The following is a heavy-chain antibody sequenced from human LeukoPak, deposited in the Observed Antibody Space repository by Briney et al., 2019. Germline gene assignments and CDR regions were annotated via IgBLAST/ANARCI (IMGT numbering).Heavy chain of an antibody. V-gene: IGHV4-61*08. CDR2: IYYSGTT. CDR3: ARGGAFDI. J-gene: IGHJ3*02. CDR1: GGSISSGGYY. Sequence: SETLSLTCTVSGGSISSGGYYCSWIRQHPGKGLEWIGYIYYSGTTNCNPSLKSRVTISIDTSKNQFSLRLSSVTATDTAVYYCARGGAFDIWGQGTMVTVSS.